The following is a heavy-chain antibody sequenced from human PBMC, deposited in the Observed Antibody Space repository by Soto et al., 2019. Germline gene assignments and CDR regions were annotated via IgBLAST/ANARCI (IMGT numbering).Heavy chain of an antibody. CDR1: GGSISSGGYY. CDR2: IYYSGRT. Sequence: SETLSLTCTVSGGSISSGGYYWSWIRQHPGKGLEWIGYIYYSGRTYYNPSLHSRVSIAVDTTENQFSLKLTSVTAADTSVCYCARGSFSSSSSWFDPWGRGTLVTVSS. CDR3: ARGSFSSSSSWFDP. D-gene: IGHD6-6*01. V-gene: IGHV4-31*03. J-gene: IGHJ5*02.